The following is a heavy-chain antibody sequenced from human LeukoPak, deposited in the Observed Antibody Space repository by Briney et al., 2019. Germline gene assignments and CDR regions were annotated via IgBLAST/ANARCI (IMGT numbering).Heavy chain of an antibody. V-gene: IGHV4-34*01. CDR2: INHSGST. Sequence: SETLSLTCAVYGGSFSGYYWSWIRQPPGKGLEWIGEINHSGSTNYNPSLKSRVTISVDTSKNQFSLKLSPVTAADTAVYYCARGRDIVVVPAAQDFDYWGQGTLVTVSS. J-gene: IGHJ4*02. CDR3: ARGRDIVVVPAAQDFDY. CDR1: GGSFSGYY. D-gene: IGHD2-2*01.